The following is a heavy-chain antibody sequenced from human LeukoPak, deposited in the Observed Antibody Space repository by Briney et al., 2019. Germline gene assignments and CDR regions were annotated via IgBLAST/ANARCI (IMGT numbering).Heavy chain of an antibody. J-gene: IGHJ4*02. Sequence: VASVKVSCKASGGTFSSYAISWVRQAPGQGLEWMGRIIPIFGTANYAQKFQGRVTITTDESTSTAYMELSSLRSEDTAVYYCARGSRDYGSGFNLDYWGQGTLVTVSS. CDR3: ARGSRDYGSGFNLDY. D-gene: IGHD3-10*01. V-gene: IGHV1-69*05. CDR1: GGTFSSYA. CDR2: IIPIFGTA.